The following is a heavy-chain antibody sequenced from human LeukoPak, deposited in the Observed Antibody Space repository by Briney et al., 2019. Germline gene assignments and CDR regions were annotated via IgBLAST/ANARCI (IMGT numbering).Heavy chain of an antibody. CDR1: GGSISSSRYY. V-gene: IGHV4-39*01. D-gene: IGHD1-26*01. CDR2: IYYSGST. Sequence: SETLSLTCTVSGGSISSSRYYWGWIRQPPGKGLEWIGSIYYSGSTYYNPSLKSRVTISVDTSKNQLSLKLSSVTAADTAVNYCASLKNIVGATQIDYWGQGTLVTVSS. J-gene: IGHJ4*02. CDR3: ASLKNIVGATQIDY.